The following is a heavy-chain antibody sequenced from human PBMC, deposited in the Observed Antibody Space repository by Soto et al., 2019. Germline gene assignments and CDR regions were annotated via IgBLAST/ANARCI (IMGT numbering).Heavy chain of an antibody. Sequence: PGGSLRLSCTAPRFTFGSYWMHWVRQAPGKGLVWVSDINVDGTETWYADSVKGRFTISRDNSKNTLYLQMNSLRAGDTAVYYCARDLVVAPAVYAVYYYYYGMDVWGQGTTVTVSS. CDR1: RFTFGSYW. CDR3: ARDLVVAPAVYAVYYYYYGMDV. J-gene: IGHJ6*02. V-gene: IGHV3-74*01. D-gene: IGHD2-2*01. CDR2: INVDGTET.